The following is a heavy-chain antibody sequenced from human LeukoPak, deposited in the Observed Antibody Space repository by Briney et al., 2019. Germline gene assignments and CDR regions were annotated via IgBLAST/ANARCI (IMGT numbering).Heavy chain of an antibody. CDR2: ILDDGSNT. Sequence: GGSLRLSCAASGFTFSSYGMYWGRQAPCKGLGWVAFILDDGSNTYYADSVKGRFTVSIDNSKNTLYLQMKSLSAADTAVYYCAKGGGYEAKYYYYYLDVWGKGTTVTISS. CDR3: AKGGGYEAKYYYYYLDV. D-gene: IGHD5-12*01. V-gene: IGHV3-30*02. J-gene: IGHJ6*03. CDR1: GFTFSSYG.